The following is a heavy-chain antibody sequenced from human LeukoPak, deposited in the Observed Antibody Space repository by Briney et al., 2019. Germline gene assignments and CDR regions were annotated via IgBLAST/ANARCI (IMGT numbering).Heavy chain of an antibody. V-gene: IGHV1-18*04. CDR1: GYTFTSYG. J-gene: IGHJ4*02. CDR2: ISAYNGNT. D-gene: IGHD2-15*01. CDR3: AYLGYCSGGSCLPTDY. Sequence: ASVKVSCKASGYTFTSYGISWVRQAPGQGLEWMGWISAYNGNTNYAQKLQGRVTMTTDTFTSTAYMELRSLRSDDTAVYYCAYLGYCSGGSCLPTDYWGQGTLVTVSS.